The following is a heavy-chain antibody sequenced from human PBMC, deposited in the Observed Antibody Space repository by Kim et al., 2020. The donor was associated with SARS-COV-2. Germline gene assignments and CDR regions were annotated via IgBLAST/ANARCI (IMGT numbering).Heavy chain of an antibody. CDR1: GGSFSGYY. Sequence: SETLSLTCAAYGGSFSGYYWSWIRQPPGKGLEWIGEINHSGSTNYNPSLKSRVTISVDTSKNQFSLKLSSVTAADTAVYYCARGRGGTTVVTLGLGYYYYYGMDVWGQGTTVTVSS. D-gene: IGHD4-17*01. J-gene: IGHJ6*02. V-gene: IGHV4-34*01. CDR3: ARGRGGTTVVTLGLGYYYYYGMDV. CDR2: INHSGST.